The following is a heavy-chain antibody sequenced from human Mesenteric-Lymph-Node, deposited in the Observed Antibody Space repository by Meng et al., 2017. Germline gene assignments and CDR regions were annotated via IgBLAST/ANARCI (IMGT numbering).Heavy chain of an antibody. CDR1: GGSFSGYY. CDR2: INHSGST. Sequence: QVPLTHGGPGLCKPSETLSRTWAVYGGSFSGYYWSWIRQPPGKGLEWIGEINHSGSTNYNPSLKSRVTISVDTSKNQFSLKLSSVTAADTAVYYCARRYGASAYNWFDPWGQGTLVTVSS. V-gene: IGHV4-34*01. D-gene: IGHD4-17*01. CDR3: ARRYGASAYNWFDP. J-gene: IGHJ5*02.